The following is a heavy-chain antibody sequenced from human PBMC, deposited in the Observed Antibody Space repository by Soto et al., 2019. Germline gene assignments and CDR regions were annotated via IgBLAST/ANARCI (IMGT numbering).Heavy chain of an antibody. CDR2: INPNSGGS. CDR3: ATSGYSRSADYGY. Sequence: QVQLVQSGAEVRKPGASVKVSCKASGYSFTGYYIHWLRQAPGQGLEWMGWINPNSGGSSFAQKFQGRDTMTRDTDITTADMDLTGLRSFDTAVYYCATSGYSRSADYGYWGQGTLVTVSS. D-gene: IGHD1-26*01. J-gene: IGHJ4*02. CDR1: GYSFTGYY. V-gene: IGHV1-2*02.